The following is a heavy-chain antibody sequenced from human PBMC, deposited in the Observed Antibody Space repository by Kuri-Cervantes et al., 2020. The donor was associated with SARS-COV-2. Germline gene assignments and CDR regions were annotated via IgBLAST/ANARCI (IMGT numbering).Heavy chain of an antibody. J-gene: IGHJ4*02. CDR3: ARGVGVAARDFDY. CDR2: IYTSGST. D-gene: IGHD6-6*01. Sequence: SETLSLTCTVSGGSISSHYWSWIRQPPGKGLEWIGHIYTSGSTNYNPSLKNRVTISVDTSKNQFSLKLSSVTAADTAVYYCARGVGVAARDFDYWGQGTLVTVSS. V-gene: IGHV4-4*08. CDR1: GGSISSHY.